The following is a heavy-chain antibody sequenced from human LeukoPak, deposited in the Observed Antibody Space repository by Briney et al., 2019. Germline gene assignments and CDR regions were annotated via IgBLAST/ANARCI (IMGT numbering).Heavy chain of an antibody. CDR1: GFTFSAYS. J-gene: IGHJ4*02. D-gene: IGHD1-1*01. CDR3: ARATTDSGY. V-gene: IGHV3-48*04. Sequence: GGSLRLSCAASGFTFSAYSMNWVRQTPEKELEWLSFISSGSGTIYYADSVEGRFTISRDNAKNSLFLQMNSLRVEDTAVYYCARATTDSGYWGPGTLVTVSS. CDR2: ISSGSGTI.